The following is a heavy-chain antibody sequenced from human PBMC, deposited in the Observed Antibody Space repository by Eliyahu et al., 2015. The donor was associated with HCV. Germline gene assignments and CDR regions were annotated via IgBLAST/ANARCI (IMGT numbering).Heavy chain of an antibody. CDR1: GFTFRXYG. D-gene: IGHD2-15*01. J-gene: IGHJ5*02. Sequence: EEQLVXSGXGLVXPGGSLRLSCVASGFTFRXYGMXWVRQAPGRGLEWVSXISSVSSFMYYTASVKGRFTISRDNARNSLYLQMDSLRVDESAVYFCARGRSDSDCSGGGCYVADLWGQGTLVTVSS. CDR3: ARGRSDSDCSGGGCYVADL. CDR2: ISSVSSFM. V-gene: IGHV3-21*01.